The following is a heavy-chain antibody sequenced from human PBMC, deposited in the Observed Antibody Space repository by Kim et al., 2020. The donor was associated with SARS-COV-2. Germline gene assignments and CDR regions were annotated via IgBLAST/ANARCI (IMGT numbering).Heavy chain of an antibody. CDR3: AREGSGSYGWFDP. V-gene: IGHV1-69*01. Sequence: YAPKVQGRVTITADESTSTAYMVLSSRRSEDTAVYYCAREGSGSYGWFDPWGQGTLVTVSS. J-gene: IGHJ5*02. D-gene: IGHD1-26*01.